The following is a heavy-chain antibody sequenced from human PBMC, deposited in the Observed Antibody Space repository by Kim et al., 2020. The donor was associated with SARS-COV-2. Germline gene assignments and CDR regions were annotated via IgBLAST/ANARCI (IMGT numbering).Heavy chain of an antibody. J-gene: IGHJ6*02. CDR2: INHSGST. D-gene: IGHD6-13*01. CDR1: GGSFSGYY. Sequence: SETLSLTCAVYGGSFSGYYWSWIRQPPGKGLEWIGEINHSGSTNYNPSLKSRVTISVDTSTNQFSLKLSSVTATDTAVYYCERGGRYSSSWTYYYYYYGMDVWGQGTTVTVSS. CDR3: ERGGRYSSSWTYYYYYYGMDV. V-gene: IGHV4-34*01.